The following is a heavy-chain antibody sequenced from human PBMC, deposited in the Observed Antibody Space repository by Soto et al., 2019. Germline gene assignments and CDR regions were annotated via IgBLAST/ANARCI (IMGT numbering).Heavy chain of an antibody. CDR2: IYYTGST. J-gene: IGHJ5*02. CDR1: GGSISSSNFY. V-gene: IGHV4-39*01. D-gene: IGHD1-26*01. Sequence: SETLSLTCTVSGGSISSSNFYWGWIRQPPGKGLEWIGNIYYTGSTYYNPSLKSRVTISVDTSKNQFSLKLSSVTAADTAVYYCARRLPVGVGATTLDPWGQGTLVTVSS. CDR3: ARRLPVGVGATTLDP.